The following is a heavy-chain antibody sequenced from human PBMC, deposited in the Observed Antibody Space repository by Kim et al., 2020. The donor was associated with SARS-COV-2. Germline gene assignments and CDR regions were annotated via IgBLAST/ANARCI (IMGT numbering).Heavy chain of an antibody. CDR2: IKRDESEK. Sequence: GGSLRLSCAASGFTFSSYWMHWVRQAPGRGLEWVANIKRDESEKYYVDSVKGRFTISRDNAKNTLYLQMDSLRAEDTAVYYCARAGMDWDYSHGSWGQGT. CDR1: GFTFSSYW. J-gene: IGHJ5*02. CDR3: ARAGMDWDYSHGS. D-gene: IGHD1-7*01. V-gene: IGHV3-7*03.